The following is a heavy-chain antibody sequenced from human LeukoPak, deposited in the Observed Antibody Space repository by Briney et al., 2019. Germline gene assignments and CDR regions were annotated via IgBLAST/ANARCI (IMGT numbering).Heavy chain of an antibody. CDR1: GYTFTDYY. J-gene: IGHJ5*02. D-gene: IGHD2-2*01. CDR2: INPNSGGT. Sequence: GASVKVSCKASGYTFTDYYIHWVRQAPGQGLEWVGWINPNSGGTNSAQKFQGRVTMTWDTSISTAYMELSRLRSDDTAVYYCARSPLLSYCSSTSCPNWFDPWGQGTLVTVSS. V-gene: IGHV1-2*02. CDR3: ARSPLLSYCSSTSCPNWFDP.